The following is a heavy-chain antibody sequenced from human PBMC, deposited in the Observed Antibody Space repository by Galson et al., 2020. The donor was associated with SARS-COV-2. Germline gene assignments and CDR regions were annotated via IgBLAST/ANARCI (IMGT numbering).Heavy chain of an antibody. D-gene: IGHD6-6*01. CDR2: IYSGGST. Sequence: GGSLRLSCAASGFTVSSNYMSWVRQAPGKGLEWVSVIYSGGSTYYADSVKGRFTISRDNSKNTLYLQMNSLRAEDTAVYYCARVIAARLHPYYYGMDVWGQGTTVTVSS. V-gene: IGHV3-53*01. CDR3: ARVIAARLHPYYYGMDV. CDR1: GFTVSSNY. J-gene: IGHJ6*02.